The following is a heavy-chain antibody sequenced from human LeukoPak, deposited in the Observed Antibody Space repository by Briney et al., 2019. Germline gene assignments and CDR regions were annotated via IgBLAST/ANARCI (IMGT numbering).Heavy chain of an antibody. Sequence: ASVKVSCEASGYTFTSYGISWVRQAPGQGLEWMGWISAYNGNTNYAQKLQGRVTMTTDTSTSTAYMELRSLRSDDTAVYYCARSRDFWSGSSNWFDPWGQGTLVTVSS. CDR1: GYTFTSYG. CDR2: ISAYNGNT. CDR3: ARSRDFWSGSSNWFDP. D-gene: IGHD3-3*01. J-gene: IGHJ5*02. V-gene: IGHV1-18*01.